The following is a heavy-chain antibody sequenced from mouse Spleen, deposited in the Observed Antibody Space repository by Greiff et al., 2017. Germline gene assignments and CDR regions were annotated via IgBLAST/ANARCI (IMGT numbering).Heavy chain of an antibody. CDR2: ISYDGSN. CDR1: GYSITSGYY. J-gene: IGHJ4*01. D-gene: IGHD4-1*02. Sequence: DVKLQESGPGLVKPSQSLSLTCSVTGYSITSGYYWNWIRQFPGNKLEWMGYISYDGSNNYNPSLKNRISITRDTSKNQFFLKLNSVTTEDTATYYCASQLGYYAMDYWGQGTSVTVSS. V-gene: IGHV3-6*01. CDR3: ASQLGYYAMDY.